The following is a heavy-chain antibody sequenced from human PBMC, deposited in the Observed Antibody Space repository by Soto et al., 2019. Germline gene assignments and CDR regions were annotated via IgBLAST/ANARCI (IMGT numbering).Heavy chain of an antibody. V-gene: IGHV1-69*12. D-gene: IGHD2-15*01. J-gene: IGHJ4*02. CDR2: IIPIFGTA. CDR1: GGTFSSYA. Sequence: QVQLVQSGAEVKKPGSSVKVSCKASGGTFSSYAISWVRQAPGQGLEWMGGIIPIFGTANYAQKVQGGVTITADESTSTAYIELSSLRSEDTAVYYCARPYCSGGSCYPYFRYWGQGTLVTDSS. CDR3: ARPYCSGGSCYPYFRY.